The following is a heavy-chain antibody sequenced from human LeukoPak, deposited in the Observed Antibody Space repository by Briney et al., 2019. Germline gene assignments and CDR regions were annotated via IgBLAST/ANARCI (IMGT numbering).Heavy chain of an antibody. CDR2: ISGSGGST. J-gene: IGHJ4*02. CDR1: GFTFRSYA. CDR3: AKPSGSDPVGY. V-gene: IGHV3-23*01. Sequence: GGSLRLSCAASGFTFRSYAMSWVRQAPGKGLEWVSAISGSGGSTYYADSVRGRFTISRDKSKNTLYLQMNSLRAEGTAVYYCAKPSGSDPVGYWGQGTLVTVSS. D-gene: IGHD1-26*01.